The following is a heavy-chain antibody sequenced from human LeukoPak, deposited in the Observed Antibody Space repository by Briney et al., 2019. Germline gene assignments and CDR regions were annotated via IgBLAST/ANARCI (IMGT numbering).Heavy chain of an antibody. V-gene: IGHV5-51*01. J-gene: IGHJ4*02. Sequence: GESLKISCKVSGYSFTTYWIAWVRQMPGKGLEWMGIIFPGCYHTKSSPSFQGKVTISVDKSISTAYLQWSSLRASDTAMYYCARIRESYYGTSGYYYLDYWGQGTLVTVSS. D-gene: IGHD3-22*01. CDR3: ARIRESYYGTSGYYYLDY. CDR1: GYSFTTYW. CDR2: IFPGCYHT.